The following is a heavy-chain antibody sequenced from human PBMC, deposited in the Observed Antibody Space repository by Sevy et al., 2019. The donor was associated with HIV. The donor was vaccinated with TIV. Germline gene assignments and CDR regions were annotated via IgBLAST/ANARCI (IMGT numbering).Heavy chain of an antibody. CDR3: ARVCYGSGSNTIDY. CDR1: GGSISRRDYY. Sequence: SETLSLTCTVSGGSISRRDYYWSWIRHHPAKGLEWIGHIYNSGSTYYNPYLKSRLTISIDTSTNQFSLRLSSVTAADTAVYYCARVCYGSGSNTIDYWGQGTLVTVSS. V-gene: IGHV4-31*03. D-gene: IGHD3-10*01. CDR2: IYNSGST. J-gene: IGHJ4*02.